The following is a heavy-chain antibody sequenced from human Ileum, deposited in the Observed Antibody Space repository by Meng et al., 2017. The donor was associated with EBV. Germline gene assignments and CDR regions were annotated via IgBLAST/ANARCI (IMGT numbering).Heavy chain of an antibody. CDR1: EFTFSNYG. J-gene: IGHJ4*02. Sequence: QVQLAEAGGGVVQPGRSLRLSCEASEFTFSNYGMHWVRQAPGKGLEWVAVISYDGSNKYYADSVKGRFTISRDNSKNTLYLQMNSLRAEDTAVYYCARDQSDYFDYWGQGTLVTVSS. CDR3: ARDQSDYFDY. V-gene: IGHV3-30*03. CDR2: ISYDGSNK.